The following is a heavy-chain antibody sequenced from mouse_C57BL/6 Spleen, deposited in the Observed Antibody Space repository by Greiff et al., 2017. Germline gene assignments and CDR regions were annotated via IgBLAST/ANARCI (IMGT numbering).Heavy chain of an antibody. V-gene: IGHV1-69*01. CDR3: ARRSYGYDRGYYAMDY. Sequence: QVQLQQPGAELVMPGASVKLSCKASGYTFTSYWMHWVKQRPGQGLEWIGEIDPSDSYTNYNQKFKGKSTLTVDKSSSTAYMQLSSLTSEDSAVYYCARRSYGYDRGYYAMDYWGQGTSVTVSS. D-gene: IGHD2-2*01. CDR2: IDPSDSYT. CDR1: GYTFTSYW. J-gene: IGHJ4*01.